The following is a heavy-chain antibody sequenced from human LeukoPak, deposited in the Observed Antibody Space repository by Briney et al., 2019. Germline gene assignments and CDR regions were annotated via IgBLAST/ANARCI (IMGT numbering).Heavy chain of an antibody. CDR2: LDATGAYT. CDR1: GFTFSSYP. Sequence: GGSLRLSWAASGFTFSSYPMIWVRQVPGKGLEWVSTLDATGAYTYYADSVRGRFTISRDNSTTTLYLQMNSMRAEDTDVYYCAKVLYYYASSGFWNPYFDYWGQGTLVTVSS. J-gene: IGHJ4*02. CDR3: AKVLYYYASSGFWNPYFDY. V-gene: IGHV3-23*01. D-gene: IGHD3-22*01.